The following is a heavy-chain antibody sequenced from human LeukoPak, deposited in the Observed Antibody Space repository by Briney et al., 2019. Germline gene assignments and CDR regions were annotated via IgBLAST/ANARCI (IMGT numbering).Heavy chain of an antibody. D-gene: IGHD4-17*01. V-gene: IGHV3-23*01. CDR3: AKDNSYDSGDSVDY. CDR2: ISGSGDST. Sequence: GGSLRLSCAASGFTFSNYAMRWVRQAPGKGLEWVSGISGSGDSTYYADSVKGRFTISRDNSKNTLYLQMNSLRAEDTAVYYCAKDNSYDSGDSVDYWGQGTLVTVSS. CDR1: GFTFSNYA. J-gene: IGHJ4*02.